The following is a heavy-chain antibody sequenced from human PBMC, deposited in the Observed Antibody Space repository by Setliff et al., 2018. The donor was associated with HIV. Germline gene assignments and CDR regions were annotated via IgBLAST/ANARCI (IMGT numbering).Heavy chain of an antibody. CDR3: ARAQAYISNWYFDY. D-gene: IGHD6-13*01. Sequence: GGSLRLSCAASGFTVSNSYISWVRQAPGKGLEWVSVIYSGGSTYNADSVKGRFTISRDNSKNTLYLQMNSLRVEDTAVYYCARAQAYISNWYFDYWGQGTLVTVSS. CDR2: IYSGGST. J-gene: IGHJ4*02. V-gene: IGHV3-53*01. CDR1: GFTVSNSY.